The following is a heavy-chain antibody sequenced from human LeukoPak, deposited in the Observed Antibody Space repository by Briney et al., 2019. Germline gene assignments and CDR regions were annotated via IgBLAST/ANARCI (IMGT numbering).Heavy chain of an antibody. J-gene: IGHJ5*02. CDR1: GGSISDYY. V-gene: IGHV4-39*01. Sequence: SETLSLTCTVSGGSISDYYWNWIRQSPGKNLEWLGSIYYTGTTHYNPSLKSRVTISVDTSKNQFSLNLSSVTAADTAVYYCARQEIGLRSFDPWGQGTLVTVSS. CDR3: ARQEIGLRSFDP. CDR2: IYYTGTT. D-gene: IGHD3/OR15-3a*01.